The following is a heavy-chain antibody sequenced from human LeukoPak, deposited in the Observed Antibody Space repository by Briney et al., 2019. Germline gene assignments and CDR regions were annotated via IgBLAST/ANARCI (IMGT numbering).Heavy chain of an antibody. V-gene: IGHV3-33*01. CDR3: TRQLDY. Sequence: PGGSLRLSCAASGFTFSSCGMHWVRQAPGKGLEWVAVIWYDGSNKYYADSVKGRFTISRDNAQNSLFLQMNSLRDEDTAVYYCTRQLDYWGQGILVTVSS. D-gene: IGHD1-1*01. CDR1: GFTFSSCG. CDR2: IWYDGSNK. J-gene: IGHJ4*02.